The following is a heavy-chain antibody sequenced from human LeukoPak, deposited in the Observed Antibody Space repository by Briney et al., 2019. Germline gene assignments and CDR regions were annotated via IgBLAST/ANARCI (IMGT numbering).Heavy chain of an antibody. CDR3: ARRDYYGSGSPDF. Sequence: GGSLRLSCAASGFTFHDYDMSWVRQSPGKGLEWVSGINWNGDRTGYADSVKGRFTISRDDAKKSLYLQMNSLRAEDTALYYCARRDYYGSGSPDFWGQGTLVTVSS. J-gene: IGHJ4*02. V-gene: IGHV3-20*04. CDR2: INWNGDRT. D-gene: IGHD3-10*01. CDR1: GFTFHDYD.